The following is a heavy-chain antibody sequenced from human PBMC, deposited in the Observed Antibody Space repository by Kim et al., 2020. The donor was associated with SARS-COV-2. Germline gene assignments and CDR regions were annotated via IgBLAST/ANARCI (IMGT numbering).Heavy chain of an antibody. CDR2: INHSGST. V-gene: IGHV4-34*01. CDR3: ARDLRVVTMVRGPRVSWFDP. J-gene: IGHJ5*02. D-gene: IGHD3-10*01. Sequence: SETLSLTCAVYGGSFSGYYWSWIRQPPGKGLEWIGEINHSGSTNYNPSLKSRVTISVDTSKNQFSLKLSSVTAADTAVYYCARDLRVVTMVRGPRVSWFDPWGQGTLVTVSS. CDR1: GGSFSGYY.